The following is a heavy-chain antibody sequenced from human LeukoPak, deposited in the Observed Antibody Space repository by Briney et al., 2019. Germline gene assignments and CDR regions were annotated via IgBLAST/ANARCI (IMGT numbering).Heavy chain of an antibody. CDR1: GGSISSYY. V-gene: IGHV4-59*01. Sequence: SETLSLTCTVSGGSISSYYWSWIRQPPGKGLEWIGYSYYSGSTNYNPSLKSRVSTSIDTSKSQFSLKLSSVTAADTAVYYCARGDFWSGYYTLDYWGQGTLVTVSS. CDR2: SYYSGST. J-gene: IGHJ4*02. D-gene: IGHD3-3*01. CDR3: ARGDFWSGYYTLDY.